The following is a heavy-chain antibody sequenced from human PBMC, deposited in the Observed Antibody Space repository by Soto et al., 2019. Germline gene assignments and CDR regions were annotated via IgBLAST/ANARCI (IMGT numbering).Heavy chain of an antibody. V-gene: IGHV3-21*01. CDR2: IITITGFI. CDR1: GFTLCSYN. CDR3: ARDSREYNAYDYN. Sequence: GGAPRLSCAAPGFTLCSYNMNLGRPAPGKGLEWVSIITITGFIDYADSVKGRFTISRDNAKSSLYLQMNSLRAEDTAVYYCARDSREYNAYDYNWGQGTLVTVSS. D-gene: IGHD5-12*01. J-gene: IGHJ4*02.